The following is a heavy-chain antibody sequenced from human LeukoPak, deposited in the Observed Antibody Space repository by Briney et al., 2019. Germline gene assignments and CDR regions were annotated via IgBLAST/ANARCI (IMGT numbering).Heavy chain of an antibody. J-gene: IGHJ4*02. CDR1: GFTFSSYG. D-gene: IGHD4-17*01. Sequence: GGSLRLSCAASGFTFSSYGMHWVRQAPGKGLEWVAVIWYDGSNKYYADSVKGRFTISRDNSKNTLYLQMNSLRAEDTAVYYCAKDHRGDYGYFDYWGQGTLVTVSS. CDR2: IWYDGSNK. CDR3: AKDHRGDYGYFDY. V-gene: IGHV3-33*06.